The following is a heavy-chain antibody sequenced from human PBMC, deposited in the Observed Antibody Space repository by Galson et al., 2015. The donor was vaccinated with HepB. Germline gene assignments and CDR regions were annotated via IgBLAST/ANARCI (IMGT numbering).Heavy chain of an antibody. CDR1: GGTFSSYA. D-gene: IGHD6-19*01. J-gene: IGHJ6*03. CDR3: ARASVAGTFNYHYMDV. Sequence: SMKVSCKASGGTFSSYAISWVRQAPGQGLEWMGGIIPIFGTASYAQKFQGRVTITADESTSTAYMELSSLRSEDTAVYFCARASVAGTFNYHYMDVWGKGTTVTVSS. V-gene: IGHV1-69*13. CDR2: IIPIFGTA.